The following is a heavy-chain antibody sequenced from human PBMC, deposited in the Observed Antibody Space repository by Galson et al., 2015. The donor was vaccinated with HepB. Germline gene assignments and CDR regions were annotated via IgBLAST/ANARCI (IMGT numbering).Heavy chain of an antibody. CDR2: INAGNGNT. CDR1: GYTFTSYA. D-gene: IGHD3-10*01. V-gene: IGHV1-3*01. CDR3: AMSYGSGSYYRFNWFDP. J-gene: IGHJ5*02. Sequence: SVKVSCKASGYTFTSYAMHWVRQAPGQRLEWMGWINAGNGNTKYSQKFQGRVTITRDTSASTAYMELRSLRSDDTAVYYCAMSYGSGSYYRFNWFDPWGQGTLVTVSS.